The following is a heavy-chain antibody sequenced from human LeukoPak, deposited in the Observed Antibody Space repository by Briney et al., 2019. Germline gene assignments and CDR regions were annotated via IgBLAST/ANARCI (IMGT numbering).Heavy chain of an antibody. Sequence: ASVKVSCKASGYTFTGYYMHWVRQAPGQGLEWIGWINPNSGGTNYAQKFQGWVTMTRDTSISTAYMELSRLRSDDTAVYYCARGAAVAGSEPDAFDIWGQGTMVTISS. V-gene: IGHV1-2*04. CDR2: INPNSGGT. CDR1: GYTFTGYY. J-gene: IGHJ3*02. CDR3: ARGAAVAGSEPDAFDI. D-gene: IGHD6-19*01.